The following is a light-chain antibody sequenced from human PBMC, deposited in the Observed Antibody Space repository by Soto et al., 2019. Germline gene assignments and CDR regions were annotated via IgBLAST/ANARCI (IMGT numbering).Light chain of an antibody. CDR1: QDISND. V-gene: IGKV1-27*01. Sequence: DFQMTQSPSSLSASVGDGVTITCRASQDISNDVAWYQQKPGKPPNLLISSSSTLQSGVPSRFSGTGYGTDFTLTIANLQPDDVATYYCQKYNSFPPTFGGGTKVDIK. CDR2: SSS. J-gene: IGKJ4*01. CDR3: QKYNSFPPT.